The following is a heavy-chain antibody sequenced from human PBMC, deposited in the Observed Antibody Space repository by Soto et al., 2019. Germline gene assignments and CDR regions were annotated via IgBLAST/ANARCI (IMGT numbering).Heavy chain of an antibody. CDR1: GFIFSNYA. D-gene: IGHD2-2*02. CDR2: IIGSGGDT. CDR3: AKGHCSSTSCYIIDAFDI. Sequence: GGSLRLSCAASGFIFSNYAMGWVRQAPGKGLEWVSAIIGSGGDTYYIDSVKGRFTISRDNSRNTLYLQMNSLRAEDTAVYYCAKGHCSSTSCYIIDAFDIWGQGTMVTVSS. V-gene: IGHV3-23*01. J-gene: IGHJ3*02.